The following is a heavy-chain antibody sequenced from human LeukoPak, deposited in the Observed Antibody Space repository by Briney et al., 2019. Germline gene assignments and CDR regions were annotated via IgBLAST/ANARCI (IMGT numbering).Heavy chain of an antibody. CDR3: ARDAGHQLSRRNYYAMDV. CDR1: GGSITSSY. V-gene: IGHV4-39*07. CDR2: IYYGGST. Sequence: SETLSLTCTVSGGSITSSYWGWIRQPPGKGLEWIGSIYYGGSTYYNSSLKSRVTTSVDISKNQFSLKVSSVTAADTAVYYCARDAGHQLSRRNYYAMDVWGQGTTVTVSS. D-gene: IGHD2-2*01. J-gene: IGHJ6*02.